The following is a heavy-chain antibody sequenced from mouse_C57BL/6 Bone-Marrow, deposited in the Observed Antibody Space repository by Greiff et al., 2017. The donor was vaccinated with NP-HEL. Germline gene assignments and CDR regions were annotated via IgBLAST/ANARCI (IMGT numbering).Heavy chain of an antibody. CDR1: GFSLTSYG. CDR3: AKNDGRGFAY. CDR2: IWSGGST. Sequence: VKVVESGPGLVQPSQSLSITCTVSGFSLTSYGVHWVRQPPGTGLEWLGVIWSGGSTDYNAAFISRLSISKDNSKSQVFFKMNSLQADDTAIYYCAKNDGRGFAYWGQGTLVTVSA. J-gene: IGHJ3*01. V-gene: IGHV2-4*01. D-gene: IGHD2-3*01.